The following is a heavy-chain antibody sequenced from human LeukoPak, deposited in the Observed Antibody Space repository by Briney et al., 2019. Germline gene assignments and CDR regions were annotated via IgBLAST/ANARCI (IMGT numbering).Heavy chain of an antibody. Sequence: GGSLRLSCAASGFTFSSYAMTWVRQAPGKGLEWVSAISGSGYNSYYADSVKGRFTVSRDNSKNTLFLQMNSLRGEDTAIYYCAKWMVRRDFWSGAFDIWGQGTMVTV. CDR1: GFTFSSYA. CDR3: AKWMVRRDFWSGAFDI. CDR2: ISGSGYNS. J-gene: IGHJ3*02. D-gene: IGHD3-3*01. V-gene: IGHV3-23*01.